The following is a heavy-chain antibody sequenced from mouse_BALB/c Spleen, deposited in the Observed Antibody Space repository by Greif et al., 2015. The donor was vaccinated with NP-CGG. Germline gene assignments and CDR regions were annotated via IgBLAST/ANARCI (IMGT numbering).Heavy chain of an antibody. CDR3: NAWDYRYDGRRSFDY. Sequence: EVQLQQSGAELVRSGASVKLSCTASGFNIKDYYMHWVKQRPEQGLEWIGWIDPENGDTEYAPKFQGKATMTADTSSNTAYLQLSSLTSEDTAVYYCNAWDYRYDGRRSFDYWGQGTTLTVSS. D-gene: IGHD2-14*01. CDR1: GFNIKDYY. J-gene: IGHJ2*01. CDR2: IDPENGDT. V-gene: IGHV14-4*02.